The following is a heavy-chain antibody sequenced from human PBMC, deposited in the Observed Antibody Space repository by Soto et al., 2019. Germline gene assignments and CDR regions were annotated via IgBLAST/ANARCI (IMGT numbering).Heavy chain of an antibody. Sequence: LSLPCAVSGGSISSSNWWSWVRQPPGKGLEWIGEIYHSGSTNYNPSLKSRVTISVDKSKNQFSLKLSSVTAADTAVYYCARKSDTAMVPGFDYWGQGTLVTVSS. V-gene: IGHV4-4*02. D-gene: IGHD5-18*01. J-gene: IGHJ4*02. CDR2: IYHSGST. CDR3: ARKSDTAMVPGFDY. CDR1: GGSISSSNW.